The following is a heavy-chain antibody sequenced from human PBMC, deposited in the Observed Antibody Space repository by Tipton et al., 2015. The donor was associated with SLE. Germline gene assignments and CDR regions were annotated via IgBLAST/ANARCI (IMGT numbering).Heavy chain of an antibody. CDR2: IRSSSSTI. D-gene: IGHD4-17*01. Sequence: SLRLSCAASGFTFSSYSMNWVRQAPGKGLEWVSYIRSSSSTIYYADSVKGRFTISRDNAKNSLYLQMNSLGAEDTAVYYCARLAVHYYYYYGMDVWGQGTTVTVAS. J-gene: IGHJ6*02. CDR3: ARLAVHYYYYYGMDV. V-gene: IGHV3-48*01. CDR1: GFTFSSYS.